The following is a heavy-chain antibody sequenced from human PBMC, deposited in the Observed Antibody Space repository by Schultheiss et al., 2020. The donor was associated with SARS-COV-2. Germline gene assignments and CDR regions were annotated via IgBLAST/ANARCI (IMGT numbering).Heavy chain of an antibody. CDR1: GFTVSSNY. CDR2: IYSGGST. Sequence: GESLKISCAASGFTVSSNYMSWVRQAPGKGLEWVSVIYSGGSTYYADSVKGRFTISRDNSKNTLYLQMNSLRAEDTAVYYCARDHNANYYFDYWGQGTLVTVSS. V-gene: IGHV3-53*01. J-gene: IGHJ4*02. CDR3: ARDHNANYYFDY. D-gene: IGHD2-8*01.